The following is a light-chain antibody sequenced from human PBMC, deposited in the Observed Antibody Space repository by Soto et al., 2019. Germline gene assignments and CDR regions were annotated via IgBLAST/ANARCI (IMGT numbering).Light chain of an antibody. CDR3: CSYAVIYTLI. Sequence: QSALTQPRSLSGSPGQSVTIAGTGTSSDVCGYHYVSWYQHHPGKAPKLMIFNANERPSGVPARFSCSKSGNTASLTISGLQAEDEADYYCCSYAVIYTLIFGGGTKLTVL. V-gene: IGLV2-11*01. CDR1: SSDVCGYHY. CDR2: NAN. J-gene: IGLJ2*01.